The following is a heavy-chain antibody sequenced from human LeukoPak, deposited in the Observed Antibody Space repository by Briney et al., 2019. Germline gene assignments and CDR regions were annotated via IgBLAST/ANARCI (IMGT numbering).Heavy chain of an antibody. J-gene: IGHJ3*01. CDR2: INPNSGGT. D-gene: IGHD6-13*01. V-gene: IGHV1-2*02. CDR3: AVYSTSWNAFDL. CDR1: GYTFTGFY. Sequence: ASVKVSCKASGYTFTGFYMHWVRQAPGQGLESMGWINPNSGGTNYAQKFQGRVTMTRDTSITTAYMELSRLTSDGTAVYYCAVYSTSWNAFDLWGQGTMVTVSS.